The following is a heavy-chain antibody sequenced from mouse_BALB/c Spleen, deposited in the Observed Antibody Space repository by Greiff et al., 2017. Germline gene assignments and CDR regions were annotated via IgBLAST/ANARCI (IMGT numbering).Heavy chain of an antibody. CDR2: IDPFNGGT. D-gene: IGHD2-14*01. CDR3: ARGVTRYAYARAY. J-gene: IGHJ4*01. CDR1: GYSFTSYY. V-gene: IGHV1S135*01. Sequence: EVQLQQSGPELMKPGASVKISCKASGYSFTSYYMHWVKQSHGKSLEWIGYIDPFNGGTSYNQKFKGKATLTVDKSSSTAYMHLSSLTSEDSAVYYWARGVTRYAYARAYGGKGTSVTVSS.